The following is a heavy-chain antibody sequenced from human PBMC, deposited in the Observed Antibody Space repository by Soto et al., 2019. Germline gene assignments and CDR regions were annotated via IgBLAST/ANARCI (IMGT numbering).Heavy chain of an antibody. D-gene: IGHD5-12*01. Sequence: QVQLQESGPGLVKPSQTLSLTCTVSGGSISRGGYYWSWIRQHPGKGLEWIGYIYYSGGTYYTPSLKSRVTISVDPSENQFSLRLSSVTAADTAVYYCARKDSGYADYMDVWGKGTTVTVSS. CDR1: GGSISRGGYY. CDR2: IYYSGGT. V-gene: IGHV4-31*03. CDR3: ARKDSGYADYMDV. J-gene: IGHJ6*03.